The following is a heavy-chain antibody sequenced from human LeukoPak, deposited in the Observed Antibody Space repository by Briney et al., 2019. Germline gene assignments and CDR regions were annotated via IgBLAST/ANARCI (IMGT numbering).Heavy chain of an antibody. D-gene: IGHD3-3*01. CDR2: IKSKTDGGTT. CDR3: TTREGSDFWSGYYDFDY. Sequence: PGGSLRLSCAASGFTFSNAWMSWVRQAPGKGLEWVGRIKSKTDGGTTDYAAPVKGRFTISRDDSKNTLYLQMNSLKTEDTAVYYCTTREGSDFWSGYYDFDYWGQGTLVTVSS. J-gene: IGHJ4*02. CDR1: GFTFSNAW. V-gene: IGHV3-15*01.